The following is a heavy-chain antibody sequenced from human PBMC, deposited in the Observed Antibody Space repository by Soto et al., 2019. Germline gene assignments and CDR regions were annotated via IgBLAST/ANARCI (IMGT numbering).Heavy chain of an antibody. CDR2: IDPSDSYT. V-gene: IGHV5-10-1*01. J-gene: IGHJ6*02. CDR1: GYSFTSYW. CDR3: ATLAMASRRGYYGMDV. Sequence: GESLKISCNGSGYSFTSYWISWVRQMPGKGLEWMGRIDPSDSYTNYSPSFQGHVTFSADKSISTAYLQWSSLQASDTAMYYCATLAMASRRGYYGMDVWGQGTTVTVSS. D-gene: IGHD6-19*01.